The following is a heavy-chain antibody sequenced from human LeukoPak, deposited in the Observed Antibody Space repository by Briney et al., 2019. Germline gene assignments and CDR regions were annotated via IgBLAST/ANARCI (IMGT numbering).Heavy chain of an antibody. Sequence: GESLKISCKASGYISTSYWIGWVRQLPPKRLVWMGIIYPGDSGTRCSPSFQGQVTISADKSISTAYLQWSSLKASDTAMYYCARRGHSGYEFDYWGQGTLVTVSS. CDR1: GYISTSYW. D-gene: IGHD5-12*01. J-gene: IGHJ4*02. CDR2: IYPGDSGT. CDR3: ARRGHSGYEFDY. V-gene: IGHV5-51*01.